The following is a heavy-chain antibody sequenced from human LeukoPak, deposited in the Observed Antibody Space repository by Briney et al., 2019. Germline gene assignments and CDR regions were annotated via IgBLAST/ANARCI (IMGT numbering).Heavy chain of an antibody. CDR1: GYTFTGYY. CDR2: INPNSGGT. D-gene: IGHD2-2*01. J-gene: IGHJ4*02. CDR3: ARARLGYCSSTSCYARVAY. Sequence: ASVKVSCKASGYTFTGYYMHWVRQAPGQGLEWMGWINPNSGGTNYAQKFQGRVTMTRDTSISTAYMELSRLRSDDTAVYYCARARLGYCSSTSCYARVAYWGQGTLVTVSS. V-gene: IGHV1-2*02.